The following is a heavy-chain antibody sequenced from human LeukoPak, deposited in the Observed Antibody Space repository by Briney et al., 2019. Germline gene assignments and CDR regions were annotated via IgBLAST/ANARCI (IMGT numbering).Heavy chain of an antibody. J-gene: IGHJ4*02. Sequence: PGGSLRLSCAASGFTFSSYAMSWVRQAPGKGLEWVSAISGSGGSTYYADSVKGRFTISRDNSKNTLYLQMNSQRAEDTAVYYCAKSVGVVITAHYYFDYWGQGTLVTVSS. CDR2: ISGSGGST. V-gene: IGHV3-23*01. CDR1: GFTFSSYA. CDR3: AKSVGVVITAHYYFDY. D-gene: IGHD3-3*01.